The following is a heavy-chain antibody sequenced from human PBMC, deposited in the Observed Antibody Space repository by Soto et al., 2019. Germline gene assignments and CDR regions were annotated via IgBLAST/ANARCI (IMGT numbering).Heavy chain of an antibody. D-gene: IGHD6-13*01. Sequence: QVQLVQSGAEVKKPGASVKVSCTASGYTFTHYAIHWVRHAPGQRLEWMGFINAGSGNTKYSQTFQVRLAFTKATSASTAYRDLSSMRSEVTAIYYCARGLAADGAWGQGTLVTVSS. J-gene: IGHJ5*02. CDR3: ARGLAADGA. CDR1: GYTFTHYA. CDR2: INAGSGNT. V-gene: IGHV1-3*01.